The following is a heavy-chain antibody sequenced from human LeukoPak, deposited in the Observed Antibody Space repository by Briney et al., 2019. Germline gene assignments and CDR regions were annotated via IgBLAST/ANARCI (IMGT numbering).Heavy chain of an antibody. J-gene: IGHJ3*02. Sequence: ASVKVSCKASGYTFTGYYMRWVRQAPGQGLEWMGWINPNSGGTNYAQKFQGRVTMTRNTSISTAYMELSSLRSEDTAVYYCARGQLLAAGDAFDIWGQGTMVTVSS. CDR1: GYTFTGYY. D-gene: IGHD6-13*01. CDR3: ARGQLLAAGDAFDI. CDR2: INPNSGGT. V-gene: IGHV1-2*02.